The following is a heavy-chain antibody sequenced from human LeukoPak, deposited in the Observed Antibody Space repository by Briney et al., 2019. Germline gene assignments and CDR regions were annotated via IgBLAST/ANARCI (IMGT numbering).Heavy chain of an antibody. CDR1: GFPFSSYW. J-gene: IGHJ1*01. CDR2: IKQDGSKK. Sequence: SGGSLRLSCVASGFPFSSYWMTWVRQAPGKGLEWVANIKQDGSKKSYVDSVKGRFTISRDNAKNSLYLQMNSLRAEDTAVYYCARAGGSHYYSEYFHHWGQGTLVTVSS. V-gene: IGHV3-7*04. D-gene: IGHD3-22*01. CDR3: ARAGGSHYYSEYFHH.